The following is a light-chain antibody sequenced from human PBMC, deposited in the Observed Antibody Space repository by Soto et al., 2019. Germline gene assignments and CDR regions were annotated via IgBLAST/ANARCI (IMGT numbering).Light chain of an antibody. CDR1: QTLGSS. V-gene: IGKV1-5*03. CDR2: KTS. Sequence: DIQMTQSPSTLSASVGDTVTITCRASQTLGSSLAWYQHKPGRAPYLLIYKTSILEPGVPSRFSGYGSATEFTLAISGLQADDFAIYYCQHYDSYSMTFGPGTKV. J-gene: IGKJ3*01. CDR3: QHYDSYSMT.